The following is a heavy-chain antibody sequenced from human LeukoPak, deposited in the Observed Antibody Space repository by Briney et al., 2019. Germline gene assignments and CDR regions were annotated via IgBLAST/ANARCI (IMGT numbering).Heavy chain of an antibody. V-gene: IGHV3-30-3*01. J-gene: IGHJ6*03. CDR2: ISDDGSKK. D-gene: IGHD3-10*01. Sequence: GGSLRLSCAASGFTFSRYAMHWVRQAPGKGLEWVAIISDDGSKKYYADSVKGRFTISRDNSKNTQYLQMNSLRVDDTAVYYCAGDRGPSGYMDVWGIGTTVTVSS. CDR3: AGDRGPSGYMDV. CDR1: GFTFSRYA.